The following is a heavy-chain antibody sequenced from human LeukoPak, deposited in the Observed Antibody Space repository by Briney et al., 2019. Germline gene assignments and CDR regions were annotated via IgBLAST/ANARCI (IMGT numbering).Heavy chain of an antibody. V-gene: IGHV3-33*06. D-gene: IGHD2-2*01. CDR1: GFTFSSYD. CDR2: IWYDGSNK. Sequence: GRSLRLSCAASGFTFSSYDIHWVRQAPGKGLEWVAVIWYDGSNKYYADSVKGRFTISRDNSKNTLYLQMNSLRAEDTALYYCAKHREYCTTTSCFYYGMDVWGQGTTVAVSS. J-gene: IGHJ6*02. CDR3: AKHREYCTTTSCFYYGMDV.